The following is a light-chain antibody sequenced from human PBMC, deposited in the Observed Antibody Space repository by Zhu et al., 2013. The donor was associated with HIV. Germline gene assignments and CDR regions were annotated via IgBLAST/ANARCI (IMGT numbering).Light chain of an antibody. Sequence: EIVLTQSPDTVSLSPGEGATLSCRASQSIGNRDLAWYQQKPGQPPRLLLYGSSNRAPGIPDRFSGSGSGTDFTLTITGLEPEDFGMYFCQRFGSSVTWTFGQGTKLEIK. CDR3: QRFGSSVTWT. CDR1: QSIGNRD. V-gene: IGKV3-20*01. CDR2: GSS. J-gene: IGKJ1*01.